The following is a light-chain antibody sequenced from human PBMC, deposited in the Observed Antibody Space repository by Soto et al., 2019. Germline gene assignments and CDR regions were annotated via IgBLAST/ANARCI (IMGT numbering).Light chain of an antibody. V-gene: IGLV2-8*01. CDR1: SSDVGTYNY. Sequence: QSALTQPPSASGSPGQSVTISCTGTSSDVGTYNYVSWYQQYPGKAPKLMIYEVNKRPSGVPDRFAGSKSGNTASLTVSGLQAEDEAYYYCSSFAGSDNLGVFGTGTKLTVL. J-gene: IGLJ1*01. CDR2: EVN. CDR3: SSFAGSDNLGV.